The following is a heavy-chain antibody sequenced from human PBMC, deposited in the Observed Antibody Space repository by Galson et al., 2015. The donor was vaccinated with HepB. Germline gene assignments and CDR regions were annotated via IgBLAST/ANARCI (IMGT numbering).Heavy chain of an antibody. CDR2: INSDGIST. V-gene: IGHV3-74*01. Sequence: SLRLSCAASGFTFSSYWMHWVRQAPGKGLVWVSRINSDGISTTYADSVKGRFTISRDNAKKSLYLQMNTLRAEDTAVYYCARSVGPTDYFDYWGQGTLVTVSS. CDR1: GFTFSSYW. CDR3: ARSVGPTDYFDY. D-gene: IGHD1-26*01. J-gene: IGHJ4*02.